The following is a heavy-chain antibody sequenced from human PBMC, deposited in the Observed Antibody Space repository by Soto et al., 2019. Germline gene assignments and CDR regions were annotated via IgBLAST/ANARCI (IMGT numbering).Heavy chain of an antibody. D-gene: IGHD4-17*01. V-gene: IGHV1-69*13. Sequence: SVKVSCKASGGTFSSYAVNWVRQAPGQGLEWMGGIIPIFGTTNYAQKFQDRVTITADESSSTAYMELSSLRSAHTAVYYCANENTVTTCIDYWGQGTMVAV. J-gene: IGHJ4*02. CDR1: GGTFSSYA. CDR3: ANENTVTTCIDY. CDR2: IIPIFGTT.